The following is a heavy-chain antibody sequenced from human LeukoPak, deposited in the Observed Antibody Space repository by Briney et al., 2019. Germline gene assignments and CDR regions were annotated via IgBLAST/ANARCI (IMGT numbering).Heavy chain of an antibody. CDR2: ISSSSSYI. V-gene: IGHV3-21*01. J-gene: IGHJ6*03. CDR1: GFTFSSYA. Sequence: GGSLRLSCAASGFTFSSYAMSWVRQAPGKGLEWVSSISSSSSYIYYADSVKGRFTISRDNAKNSLYLQMNSLRAEDTAVYYCARIGNYYYYMDVWGKGTTVTVSS. CDR3: ARIGNYYYYMDV. D-gene: IGHD1-14*01.